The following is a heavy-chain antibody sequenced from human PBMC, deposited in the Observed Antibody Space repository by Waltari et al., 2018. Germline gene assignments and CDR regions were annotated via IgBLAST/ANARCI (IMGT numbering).Heavy chain of an antibody. CDR1: GGTFGSYA. CDR3: ARRQLGGPFDP. V-gene: IGHV1-69*12. J-gene: IGHJ5*02. CDR2: IIPIFGTEP. D-gene: IGHD3-16*01. Sequence: QVQLVQSGAEVKKPGSSVKVSCKASGGTFGSYAITWVRQAPGEGLEWMGGIIPIFGTEPKDAQKCQGRLTVTADESTATVYMDLSSLRSDDTAVYYCARRQLGGPFDPWGQGTLVSVSS.